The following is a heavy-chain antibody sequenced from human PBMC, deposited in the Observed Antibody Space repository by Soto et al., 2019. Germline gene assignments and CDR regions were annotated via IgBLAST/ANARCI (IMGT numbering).Heavy chain of an antibody. CDR1: GYTFNTYD. CDR2: MNPDSGNT. Sequence: QVQLVQSGAEVKKPGASVKVSCKASGYTFNTYDINWMQQAPGQGLEWLGWMNPDSGNTGYAQKFQGRVTMTRSASISTAYMELSSLTSEDTAVYYCARNRRETGDFDYWGQGTLVTVSS. J-gene: IGHJ4*02. CDR3: ARNRRETGDFDY. D-gene: IGHD7-27*01. V-gene: IGHV1-8*01.